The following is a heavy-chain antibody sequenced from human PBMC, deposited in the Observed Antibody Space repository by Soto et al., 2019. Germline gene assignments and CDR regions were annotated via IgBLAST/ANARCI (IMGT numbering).Heavy chain of an antibody. J-gene: IGHJ6*02. CDR2: IYYSGST. CDR3: ARDLWGYCGTDCYPLDV. Sequence: TSETLCLTCTVSGCSISRGDYYWIWIRQPPGKGLEWIGYIYYSGSTYYNPSLKSRVTISLDTSKNQFSLKLNSVTAADTAVYYCARDLWGYCGTDCYPLDVWGQGTTVTVSS. D-gene: IGHD2-21*02. V-gene: IGHV4-30-4*02. CDR1: GCSISRGDYY.